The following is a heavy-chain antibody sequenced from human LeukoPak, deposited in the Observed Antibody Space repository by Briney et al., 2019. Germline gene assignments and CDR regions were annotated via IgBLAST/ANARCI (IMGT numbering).Heavy chain of an antibody. CDR2: TNPNSGNT. CDR1: GYTFTSYD. V-gene: IGHV1-8*03. J-gene: IGHJ6*03. D-gene: IGHD2-21*02. CDR3: ARGPSCGGDCSPYYYYYYMDV. Sequence: GASVKVSCKASGYTFTSYDINWVRQATGQGLEWMGWTNPNSGNTGYAQKFQGRVTITRNTSISTAYMELSSLRSEDTAVYYCARGPSCGGDCSPYYYYYYMDVWGKGTTVTVSS.